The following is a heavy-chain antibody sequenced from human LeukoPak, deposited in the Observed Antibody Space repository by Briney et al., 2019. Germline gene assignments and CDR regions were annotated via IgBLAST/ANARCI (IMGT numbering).Heavy chain of an antibody. D-gene: IGHD6-19*01. Sequence: PSETLSLTCTVSGASISSDYWTWIRQPPGKGLEWIGDLYNGGSTNYNPSLKSRVTISVDMSKNQFSLKLRSVTAADTAVYYCARPGYSSGWYGDWGQGTLVTVSP. CDR2: LYNGGST. CDR1: GASISSDY. CDR3: ARPGYSSGWYGD. V-gene: IGHV4-59*01. J-gene: IGHJ4*02.